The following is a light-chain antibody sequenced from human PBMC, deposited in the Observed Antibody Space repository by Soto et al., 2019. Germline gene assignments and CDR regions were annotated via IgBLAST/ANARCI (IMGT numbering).Light chain of an antibody. CDR3: SSYTSSSTYV. CDR1: GSDVGGYNY. V-gene: IGLV2-14*01. Sequence: QSVLTQPASVSESPGQAITISCTGTGSDVGGYNYVSWYQQHPGEVARLVIYEVSNRPSGVSSRFSGSKSGNTASLTISGLQAEDEADYYCSSYTSSSTYVFGTGSKVTVL. CDR2: EVS. J-gene: IGLJ1*01.